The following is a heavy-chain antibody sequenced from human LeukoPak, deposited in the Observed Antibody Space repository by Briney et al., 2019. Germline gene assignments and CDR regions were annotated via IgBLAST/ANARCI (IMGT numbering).Heavy chain of an antibody. CDR2: MNPNSGNT. Sequence: ASVKVSCKASGGTFSSYAINWVRQATGQGLEWMGWMNPNSGNTGYAQKFQGRVTITRNTSISTAYMELSSLRSEDTAVYYCAREGSISWYWYFDYWGQGTLVTVSS. D-gene: IGHD6-13*01. CDR3: AREGSISWYWYFDY. J-gene: IGHJ4*02. V-gene: IGHV1-8*03. CDR1: GGTFSSYA.